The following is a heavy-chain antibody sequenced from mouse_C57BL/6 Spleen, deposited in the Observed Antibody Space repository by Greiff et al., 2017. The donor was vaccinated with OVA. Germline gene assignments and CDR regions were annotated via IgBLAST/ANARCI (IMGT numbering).Heavy chain of an antibody. CDR3: ARGTTVAFDY. Sequence: EVQLHQSGPELVKPGASVKMSCKASGYTFTDYNMHWVKQSHGKSLEWIGYINPNNGGTSYNQKFKGKATLTVNKSSSTAYMELRSLTSEDSAVYYCARGTTVAFDYWGQGTTLTVSS. V-gene: IGHV1-22*01. J-gene: IGHJ2*01. CDR2: INPNNGGT. D-gene: IGHD1-1*01. CDR1: GYTFTDYN.